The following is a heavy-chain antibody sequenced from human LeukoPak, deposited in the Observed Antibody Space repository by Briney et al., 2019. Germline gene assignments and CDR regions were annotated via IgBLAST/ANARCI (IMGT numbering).Heavy chain of an antibody. D-gene: IGHD6-19*01. J-gene: IGHJ4*02. V-gene: IGHV4-34*01. CDR1: GGSFSGYY. CDR2: INHSGST. CDR3: ASSIAVAGTTNY. Sequence: PSETLSLTCAVYGGSFSGYYWSWIRQPPGKGLEWIGEINHSGSTNYNPSLKSRVTISVDTSKNQSSLKLSSVTAADTAVYYCASSIAVAGTTNYWGQGTLVTVSS.